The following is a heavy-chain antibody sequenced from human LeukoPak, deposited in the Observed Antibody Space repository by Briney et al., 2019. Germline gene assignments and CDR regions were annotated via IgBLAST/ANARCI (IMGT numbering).Heavy chain of an antibody. CDR3: ARGQQLLWFGELSW. V-gene: IGHV1-8*01. D-gene: IGHD3-10*01. Sequence: ASGKVSCKASGYTFTSYDINWVRQATGQGLEWMGWMNPNSGNTGYAQKFQGRVTMTRNTSISTAYMELSSLRSEDTAVYYCARGQQLLWFGELSWWGQGTLVTVSS. CDR2: MNPNSGNT. CDR1: GYTFTSYD. J-gene: IGHJ4*02.